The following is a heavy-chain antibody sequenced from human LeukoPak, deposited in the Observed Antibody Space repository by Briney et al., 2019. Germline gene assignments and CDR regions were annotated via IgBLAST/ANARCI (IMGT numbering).Heavy chain of an antibody. V-gene: IGHV3-7*04. CDR1: GFTFSSYW. Sequence: GGSLRLSCAASGFTFSSYWMSWVRQAPGKGLEWVANIKQDGSEKYYVDSVKGRFTISRDNAKNSLYLQMNSLRAEDTAVYYRARACSGRDFWSGYPYYFGYWGQGTLVTVSS. D-gene: IGHD3-3*01. CDR2: IKQDGSEK. J-gene: IGHJ4*02. CDR3: ARACSGRDFWSGYPYYFGY.